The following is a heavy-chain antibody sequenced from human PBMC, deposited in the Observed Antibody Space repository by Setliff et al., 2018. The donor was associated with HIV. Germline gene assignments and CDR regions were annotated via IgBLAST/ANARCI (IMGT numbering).Heavy chain of an antibody. V-gene: IGHV1-18*01. CDR3: ARDLGQQWLEVKEALDY. CDR2: ISGYDGDT. J-gene: IGHJ4*02. CDR1: GYTFTSYG. D-gene: IGHD6-19*01. Sequence: ASVKVSCKASGYTFTSYGVSWVRQAPGQGLEWMGWISGYDGDTHYVQKFQGRVTMTIDPSTRTAYMEVRSLRSDDTAVYYSARDLGQQWLEVKEALDYWGQGTLVTVSS.